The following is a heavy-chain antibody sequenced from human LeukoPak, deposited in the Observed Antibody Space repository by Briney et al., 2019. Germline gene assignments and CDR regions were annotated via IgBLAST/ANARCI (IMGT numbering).Heavy chain of an antibody. D-gene: IGHD4-17*01. J-gene: IGHJ4*02. V-gene: IGHV3-21*01. Sequence: PGGSLRLSCAASGFTFSIYAMSWVRQAPGKGLEWVSSISSSSSYIYYADSVKGRFTISRDNAKNSLYLQMNSLRAEDTAVYYCARAGWTVTTVDYWGQGTLVTVSS. CDR1: GFTFSIYA. CDR3: ARAGWTVTTVDY. CDR2: ISSSSSYI.